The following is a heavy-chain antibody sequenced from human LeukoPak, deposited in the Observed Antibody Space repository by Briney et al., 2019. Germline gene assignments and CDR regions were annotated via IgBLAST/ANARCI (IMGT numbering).Heavy chain of an antibody. CDR3: ARAKGHKAYCSGGSCYSLKGYYYYYYMDV. V-gene: IGHV3-21*01. CDR1: GFTFSSYS. D-gene: IGHD2-15*01. J-gene: IGHJ6*03. Sequence: GRSLRLSCAASGFTFSSYSMNWVRQAPGKGLEWVSSISSSSSYIYYADSVKGRFTISRDNAKNSLYLQMNSLRAEDTAVYYCARAKGHKAYCSGGSCYSLKGYYYYYYMDVWGKGTTVTVSS. CDR2: ISSSSSYI.